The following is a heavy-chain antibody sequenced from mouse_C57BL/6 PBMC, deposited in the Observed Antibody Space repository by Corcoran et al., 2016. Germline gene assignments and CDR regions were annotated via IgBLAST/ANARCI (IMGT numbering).Heavy chain of an antibody. CDR1: GYSITSGYY. CDR3: ARPITTAREGDWYFNV. Sequence: DVQLQESGPGLVKPYQSLSLTCSVTGYSITSGYYWNWIRQFPGNKLEWMGYISYDGSNNYNPSLKNRISITRDTSKNQFFLKLNAVTTEDTATYYCARPITTAREGDWYFNVWGTGTTVTVSS. V-gene: IGHV3-6*01. J-gene: IGHJ1*03. CDR2: ISYDGSN. D-gene: IGHD1-2*01.